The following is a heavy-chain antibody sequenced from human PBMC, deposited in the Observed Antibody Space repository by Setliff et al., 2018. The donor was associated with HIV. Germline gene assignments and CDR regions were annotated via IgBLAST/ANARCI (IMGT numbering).Heavy chain of an antibody. CDR2: IFYTGNT. CDR1: GGSIGSNTYY. J-gene: IGHJ1*01. V-gene: IGHV4-39*07. Sequence: LSLTCTVSGGSIGSNTYYWGWIRQPPGKGLEWIGSIFYTGNTYYNPSLKSRVSISVDTSKNQFSLKLTSLTPADTAVYYCARDPGWAKPEYFHHWGQGTLVTVSS. D-gene: IGHD5-12*01. CDR3: ARDPGWAKPEYFHH.